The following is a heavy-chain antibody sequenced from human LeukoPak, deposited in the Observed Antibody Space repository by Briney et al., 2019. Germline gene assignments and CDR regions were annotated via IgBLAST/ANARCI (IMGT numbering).Heavy chain of an antibody. CDR3: ARTIAHSGAYHYYYYMDV. Sequence: KASETLSLTCSVSGDSISNYYWTWIRQPAEKGLEWIGRIYTSGSTNYNPSLKSRVTMSVDTSKSQISLKLSSVTAADTAVYYCARTIAHSGAYHYYYYMDVSGKGTTVTVSS. D-gene: IGHD3-10*01. J-gene: IGHJ6*03. CDR2: IYTSGST. V-gene: IGHV4-4*07. CDR1: GDSISNYY.